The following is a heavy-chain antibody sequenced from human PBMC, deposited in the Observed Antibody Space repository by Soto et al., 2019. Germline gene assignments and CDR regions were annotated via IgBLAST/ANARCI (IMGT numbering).Heavy chain of an antibody. J-gene: IGHJ6*03. CDR2: IYYSGST. D-gene: IGHD2-2*01. CDR1: GGSISSSSYY. Sequence: QLQLQESGPGLVKPSETLSLTCTVSGGSISSSSYYWGWIRQPPGKGLEWIGSIYYSGSTCYNPSLKSRVTISVDTSKNQFSLKLSSVTAADTAVYYCARLNCSSTSCFLYYYYYMDVWGKGTTVTVSS. CDR3: ARLNCSSTSCFLYYYYYMDV. V-gene: IGHV4-39*01.